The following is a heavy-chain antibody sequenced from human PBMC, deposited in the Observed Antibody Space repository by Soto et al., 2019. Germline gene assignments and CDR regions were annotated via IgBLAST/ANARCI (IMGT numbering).Heavy chain of an antibody. CDR1: GFTVSSNY. CDR2: TYSGGST. D-gene: IGHD7-27*01. V-gene: IGHV3-66*01. J-gene: IGHJ4*02. CDR3: ARGANWGCGGGYQFDY. Sequence: EVQLVESGGGLVQPGESLRLSCAASGFTVSSNYINWVRQAPGKGLEWVAVTYSGGSTYYADSVKGRFTISRDNSKNTLYLQMNGLRAEDTAVYFCARGANWGCGGGYQFDYWGQGTLVTVSS.